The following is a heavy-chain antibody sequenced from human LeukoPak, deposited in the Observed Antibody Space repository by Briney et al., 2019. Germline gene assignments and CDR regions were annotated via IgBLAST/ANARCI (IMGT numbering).Heavy chain of an antibody. Sequence: PGGSLRLSCAASGFTFNNYALHWVRQAPGKGLEYVSAISTNGDSTYYANSVKGRFTISRDNSKNTLYLQMGSLRAEDMAVYYCARYCNGVNCYSGCDYWGQGTLVTVSS. D-gene: IGHD2-15*01. CDR3: ARYCNGVNCYSGCDY. CDR1: GFTFNNYA. V-gene: IGHV3-64*01. CDR2: ISTNGDST. J-gene: IGHJ4*02.